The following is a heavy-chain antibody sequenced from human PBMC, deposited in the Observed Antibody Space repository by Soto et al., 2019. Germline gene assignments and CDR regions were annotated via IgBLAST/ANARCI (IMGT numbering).Heavy chain of an antibody. J-gene: IGHJ5*02. CDR1: GGSISSGGYY. D-gene: IGHD5-12*01. CDR3: ARVLDIVATTRYNWFDP. V-gene: IGHV4-31*03. CDR2: IYYSGST. Sequence: SETLSLPCTVSGGSISSGGYYWSWIRQHPGKGLEWIGYIYYSGSTYYNPSLKSRVTISVDTSKNQFSLKLSSVTAADTAVYYCARVLDIVATTRYNWFDPWGQGTLVTVSS.